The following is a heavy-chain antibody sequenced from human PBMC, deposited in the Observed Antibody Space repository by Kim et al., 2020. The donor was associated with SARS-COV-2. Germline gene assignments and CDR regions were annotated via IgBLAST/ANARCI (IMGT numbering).Heavy chain of an antibody. D-gene: IGHD3-9*01. J-gene: IGHJ4*02. CDR2: IRSVADTM. Sequence: GGSLRLSCVASGFTFSRYSMNWVRQAPGKGLEWIAWIRSVADTMYYADSVKGRFTISRDNAKNSLYLQLNTLRDEDTAVYYCARDVDWASDYWGQGTLVT. CDR1: GFTFSRYS. V-gene: IGHV3-48*02. CDR3: ARDVDWASDY.